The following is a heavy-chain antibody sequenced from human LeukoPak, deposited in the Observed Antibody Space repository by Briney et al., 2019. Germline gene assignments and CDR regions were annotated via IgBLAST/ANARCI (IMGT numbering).Heavy chain of an antibody. V-gene: IGHV1-46*01. J-gene: IGHJ3*02. CDR1: GNTFTSYY. D-gene: IGHD1-26*01. CDR2: INPSGGST. Sequence: GASVKVSCKAPGNTFTSYYMHWVRQAPGQGLEWMGIINPSGGSTNYAQKFQGRVTITADESTSTAYMELSSLRSDDTAVYYCARDLIVGATLAGGHDAFDIWGQGTMVTVSS. CDR3: ARDLIVGATLAGGHDAFDI.